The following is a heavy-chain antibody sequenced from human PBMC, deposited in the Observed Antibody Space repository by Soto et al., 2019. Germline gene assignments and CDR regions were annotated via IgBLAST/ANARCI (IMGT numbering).Heavy chain of an antibody. CDR3: ARAHYDILTGSLFDP. CDR1: SGSISSSNW. D-gene: IGHD3-9*01. Sequence: QVQLQESGPGLVKPSGTLSLTCAVSSGSISSSNWWSWVRQPPGKGLEWIGEIYHSGSTNYNPSLKSRVTISVDKSKNQFSLKLSSVTAADTAVYYCARAHYDILTGSLFDPWGQGTLVTVSS. J-gene: IGHJ5*02. V-gene: IGHV4-4*02. CDR2: IYHSGST.